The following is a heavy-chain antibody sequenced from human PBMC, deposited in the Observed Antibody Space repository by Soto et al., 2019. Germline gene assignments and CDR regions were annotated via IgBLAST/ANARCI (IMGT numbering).Heavy chain of an antibody. J-gene: IGHJ4*02. CDR1: GGSISSYY. CDR2: IYYSGST. CDR3: ARALFGEFDY. Sequence: PSETLSLTCTVSGGSISSYYWSWIRQPPGKGLEWIGYIYYSGSTNYNPSLKSRVTISVDTSKNQFSLKLSSVTAADTAVYYCARALFGEFDYWGQGTLVTVSS. V-gene: IGHV4-59*01. D-gene: IGHD3-10*01.